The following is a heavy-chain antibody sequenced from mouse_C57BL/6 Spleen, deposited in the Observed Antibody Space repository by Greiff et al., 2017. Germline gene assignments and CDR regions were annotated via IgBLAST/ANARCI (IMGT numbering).Heavy chain of an antibody. D-gene: IGHD1-1*01. CDR3: ARGYYGEGWYFDV. CDR1: GYTFTSYW. Sequence: QVQLQQPETELVKPGAPVQLSCKASGYTFTSYWMHWVKQRPGQGLEWIGNINPSNGGTNYNEKFKSKATLTVDKSSSTAYMQLSSLTSEDSAVYYCARGYYGEGWYFDVWGTGTTVTVSS. CDR2: INPSNGGT. J-gene: IGHJ1*03. V-gene: IGHV1-53*01.